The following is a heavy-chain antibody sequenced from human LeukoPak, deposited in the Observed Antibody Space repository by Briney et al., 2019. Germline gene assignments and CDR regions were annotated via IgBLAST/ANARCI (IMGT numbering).Heavy chain of an antibody. CDR3: ARALTRLPRSGWFDP. V-gene: IGHV4-59*01. CDR2: IYYSGST. D-gene: IGHD2-15*01. Sequence: SETLSLTCTVSGGSINSYYWSWIRQPPGKGLEWIGYIYYSGSTNYNPSLKSRVTISADTSKNQFSLKLSSVTAADTAVYYCARALTRLPRSGWFDPWGQGTLVTVSS. CDR1: GGSINSYY. J-gene: IGHJ5*02.